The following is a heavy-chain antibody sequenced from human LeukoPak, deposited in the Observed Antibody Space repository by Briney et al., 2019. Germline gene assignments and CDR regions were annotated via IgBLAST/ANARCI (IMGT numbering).Heavy chain of an antibody. V-gene: IGHV3-33*06. CDR2: IWYDGSRK. CDR1: GFTFADYA. J-gene: IGHJ4*02. Sequence: GGSLRLSCTASGFTFADYAMSWVRQAPGKGLEWVTLIWYDGSRKYYRDSVKDRFTISRDNSNNMLYLQMNSLRAEDTAVYYCAKARDGYNYGHYWGQGTLVTVSS. D-gene: IGHD5-24*01. CDR3: AKARDGYNYGHY.